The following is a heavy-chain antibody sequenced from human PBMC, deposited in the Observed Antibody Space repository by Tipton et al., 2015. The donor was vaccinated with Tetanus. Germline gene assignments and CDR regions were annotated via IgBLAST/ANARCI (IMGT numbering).Heavy chain of an antibody. CDR1: GFTFRTYW. CDR2: INSDGRTT. V-gene: IGHV3-74*01. D-gene: IGHD3-10*01. Sequence: SLRLSCAASGFTFRTYWMHWIRQAPGKGLDWVSHINSDGRTTDYADSVKGRFTISRDNAKNTLYLQMNSLRPEDTAVYYCARPQVPAAFDIWGQGTMVTVSS. J-gene: IGHJ3*02. CDR3: ARPQVPAAFDI.